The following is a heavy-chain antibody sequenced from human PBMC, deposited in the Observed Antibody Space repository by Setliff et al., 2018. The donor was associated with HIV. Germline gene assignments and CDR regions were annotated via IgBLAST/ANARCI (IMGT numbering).Heavy chain of an antibody. CDR1: GYTFTGNY. CDR3: ARKFRPGHGVDV. Sequence: ASVKVSCKASGYTFTGNYIHWVRQAPGQGLEWMGIINPGGGNTRYAQRFQGRVSMTRDTSTSTVYMELSSLRSEDTAIYYCARKFRPGHGVDVWGQGTTVTVSS. J-gene: IGHJ6*02. V-gene: IGHV1-46*01. CDR2: INPGGGNT. D-gene: IGHD3-10*01.